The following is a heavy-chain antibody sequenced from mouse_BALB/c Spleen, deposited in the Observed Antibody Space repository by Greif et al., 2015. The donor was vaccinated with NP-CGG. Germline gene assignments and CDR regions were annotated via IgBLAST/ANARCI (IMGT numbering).Heavy chain of an antibody. J-gene: IGHJ1*01. Sequence: EVKLMESGGGLVQPGGSRKLSCAASGFTFSSFGMHWVRQAPEKGLEWVAYISSGSSTIYYADTVKGRFTISRDNPKNTLFLQMTSLRSEDTAMYYCARSYYGYGYFDVWGAGTTVTVSS. CDR3: ARSYYGYGYFDV. V-gene: IGHV5-17*02. CDR2: ISSGSSTI. D-gene: IGHD1-1*01. CDR1: GFTFSSFG.